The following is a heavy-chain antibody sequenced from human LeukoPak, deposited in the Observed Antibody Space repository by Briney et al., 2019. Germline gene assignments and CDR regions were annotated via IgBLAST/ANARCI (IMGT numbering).Heavy chain of an antibody. Sequence: SVKVSCKASGGTFSSYAISWVRQAPGQGLEWMGGIIPIFGTTNYAQKFQGRVTITADESTSTAYMELSSLRSEDTAVYHCARERIVGTIGAFDIWGQGTMVTVSS. CDR3: ARERIVGTIGAFDI. CDR2: IIPIFGTT. CDR1: GGTFSSYA. J-gene: IGHJ3*02. D-gene: IGHD1-26*01. V-gene: IGHV1-69*01.